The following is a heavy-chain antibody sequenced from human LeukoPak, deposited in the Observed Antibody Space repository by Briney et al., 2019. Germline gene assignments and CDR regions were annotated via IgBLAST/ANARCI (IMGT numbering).Heavy chain of an antibody. CDR3: ARGYYDSSGYWVPERNYYYYYGMDV. Sequence: GASVKVSCTASGYTFTNYAISWVRQAPGQGLEWMGGIIPIFGTANYAQKFQGRVTITADESTSTAYMELSSLRSEDTAVYYCARGYYDSSGYWVPERNYYYYYGMDVWGQGTTVSVSS. CDR2: IIPIFGTA. V-gene: IGHV1-69*13. J-gene: IGHJ6*02. D-gene: IGHD3-22*01. CDR1: GYTFTNYA.